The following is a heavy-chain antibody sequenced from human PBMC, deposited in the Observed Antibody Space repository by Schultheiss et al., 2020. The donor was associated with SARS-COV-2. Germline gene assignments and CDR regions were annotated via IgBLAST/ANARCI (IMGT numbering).Heavy chain of an antibody. CDR1: GGSISSSSYY. CDR3: ARHSRFGELFGYYGMDV. D-gene: IGHD3-10*01. CDR2: IYYSGST. J-gene: IGHJ6*01. V-gene: IGHV4-39*01. Sequence: SETLSLTCTVSGGSISSSSYYWGWIRQPPGKGLEWIGSIYYSGSTYYNPSLKSRVTISVDTSKNQFSLKLSSVTAADTAVYYCARHSRFGELFGYYGMDVWGQGTTVTGSS.